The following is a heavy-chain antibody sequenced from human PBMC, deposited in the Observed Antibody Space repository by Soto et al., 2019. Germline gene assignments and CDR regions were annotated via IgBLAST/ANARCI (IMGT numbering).Heavy chain of an antibody. CDR3: ARDHDILTGSRYRYWFDP. Sequence: ASVKVSCKASGYTFTSYAMHWVRQAPGQRLEWMGWINAGNGNTKYSQKFQGRVTITRDTSASTAYMELSSLRSEDTAVYYCARDHDILTGSRYRYWFDPWGQGTPVTVSS. CDR2: INAGNGNT. J-gene: IGHJ5*02. V-gene: IGHV1-3*01. D-gene: IGHD3-9*01. CDR1: GYTFTSYA.